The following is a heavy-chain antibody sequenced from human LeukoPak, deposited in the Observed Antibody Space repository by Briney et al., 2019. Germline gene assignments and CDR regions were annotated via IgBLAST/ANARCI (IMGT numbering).Heavy chain of an antibody. CDR1: DNX. CDR2: IYYSGST. V-gene: IGHV4-30-4*01. Sequence: DNXXXWXRXXXXXXXEWIGYIYYSGSTYYNPSLKSRVSISIDTSKNQFSLRLSSVTAADTAVYYCAKRDTVLATGYWGQGTLVTVSS. CDR3: AKRDTVLATGY. J-gene: IGHJ4*02. D-gene: IGHD5-18*01.